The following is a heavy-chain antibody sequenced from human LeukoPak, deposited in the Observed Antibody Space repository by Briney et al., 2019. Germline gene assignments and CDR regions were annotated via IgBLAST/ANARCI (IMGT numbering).Heavy chain of an antibody. CDR2: IYYSGST. CDR3: ATYYYDFWSGYHPDQH. CDR1: GGSISSSSYY. V-gene: IGHV4-39*01. J-gene: IGHJ1*01. Sequence: SETLSLTCTVSGGSISSSSYYWGWIRQPPGKGLEWIGSIYYSGSTYYNPSLKSRVTISVDTSKNQFSLKLSSVTAADTAVYYCATYYYDFWSGYHPDQHWGQGTLVTVSS. D-gene: IGHD3-3*01.